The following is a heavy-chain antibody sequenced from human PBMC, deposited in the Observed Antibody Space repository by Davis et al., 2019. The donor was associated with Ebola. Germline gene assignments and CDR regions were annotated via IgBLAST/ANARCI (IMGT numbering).Heavy chain of an antibody. V-gene: IGHV1-69*06. CDR3: ARSLLYYDILTGRLDAFDI. CDR2: IIPIFGTA. D-gene: IGHD3-9*01. Sequence: SVKVSCKASGGTFSSYAISWVRQAPGQGLEWMGGIIPIFGTANYAQKFQGRVTITADKSTSTAYMELSSLRSEDTAVYYCARSLLYYDILTGRLDAFDIWGQGTMVTVSS. CDR1: GGTFSSYA. J-gene: IGHJ3*02.